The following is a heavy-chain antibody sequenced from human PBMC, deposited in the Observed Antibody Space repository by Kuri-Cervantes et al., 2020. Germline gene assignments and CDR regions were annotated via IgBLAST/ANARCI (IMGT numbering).Heavy chain of an antibody. CDR1: GFTFSSYG. J-gene: IGHJ4*02. D-gene: IGHD3-10*01. Sequence: GGSLRLSCAASGFTFSSYGMHWVRQAPGKGLEWVAVISYDGSNKYYADSVKGRFTISRDNSKNTLYLQMNSLRAEDTAVYYCARASRGSNSYDYWGQGTLVTVSS. V-gene: IGHV3-30*03. CDR3: ARASRGSNSYDY. CDR2: ISYDGSNK.